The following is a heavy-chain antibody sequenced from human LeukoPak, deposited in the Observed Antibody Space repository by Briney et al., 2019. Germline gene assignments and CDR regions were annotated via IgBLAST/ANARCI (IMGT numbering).Heavy chain of an antibody. CDR3: ARVGGTYAFDI. J-gene: IGHJ3*02. Sequence: SEPLSLTCAVYGGSFIGYYWSWIRQPPGKGLEWIGEINHSGSTNYNPSLKSRVTISVDTSKNQFSLKLSSVTAADTAVYYCARVGGTYAFDIWGQGTMVTVSP. CDR2: INHSGST. V-gene: IGHV4-34*01. CDR1: GGSFIGYY. D-gene: IGHD2-15*01.